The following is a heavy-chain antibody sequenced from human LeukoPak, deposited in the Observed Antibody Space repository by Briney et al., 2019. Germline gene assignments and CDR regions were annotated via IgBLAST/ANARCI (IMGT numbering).Heavy chain of an antibody. V-gene: IGHV4-59*11. Sequence: SETLSLTCSVSGDSISMHYWSWIRQPPGKGLEWIGYIDHTGSTNYNPSLNSRVTISRDTSKNHFSLELSSVTAADTAVHFCARGRVSSSSWSSTYYYYFYMDVWGKGTTVTVSS. D-gene: IGHD6-13*01. CDR1: GDSISMHY. CDR2: IDHTGST. J-gene: IGHJ6*03. CDR3: ARGRVSSSSWSSTYYYYFYMDV.